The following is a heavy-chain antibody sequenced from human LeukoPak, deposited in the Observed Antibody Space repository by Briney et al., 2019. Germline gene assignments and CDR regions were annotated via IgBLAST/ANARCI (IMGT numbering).Heavy chain of an antibody. CDR1: GASISSNY. CDR2: IYSSGTT. CDR3: ARLLPSRPDYYFDY. Sequence: SETLSLTCTVSGASISSNYWSWFRQPPGRRPEWIGYIYSSGTTKYNPSLQSRVTISIDTSKNQFSLKLTSMTAADTAVYFCARLLPSRPDYYFDYWGQGTLVTVSS. D-gene: IGHD6-6*01. J-gene: IGHJ4*02. V-gene: IGHV4-4*09.